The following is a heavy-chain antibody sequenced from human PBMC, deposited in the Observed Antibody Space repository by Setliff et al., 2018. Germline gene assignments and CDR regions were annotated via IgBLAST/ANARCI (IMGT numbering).Heavy chain of an antibody. J-gene: IGHJ6*03. CDR2: FYSGGSTGGST. D-gene: IGHD3-22*01. CDR1: GGSIRGFY. V-gene: IGHV4-59*08. Sequence: SETLSLTCTVSGGSIRGFYWNWIRQPPGKELEWIGYFYSGGSTGGSTNYNPSLDNRVTISVDTSKNQFSLEMTSITAADAAVYHCARVRWTGGYYSGDSYYMDVWGKGTTVTVSS. CDR3: ARVRWTGGYYSGDSYYMDV.